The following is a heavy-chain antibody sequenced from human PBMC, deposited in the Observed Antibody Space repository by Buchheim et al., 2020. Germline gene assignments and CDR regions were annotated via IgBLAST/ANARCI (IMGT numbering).Heavy chain of an antibody. CDR2: ISSSGSTI. Sequence: EVQLVESGGGLVQPGGSLRLSCAASGFTFSSYEMNWVRQAPGKGLEWVSYISSSGSTIYYADSVKGRFTISRDNAKNSLYLQMNSLRAEDTAVYYCARDEEPYGSSVNWFDPWGQGTL. V-gene: IGHV3-48*03. J-gene: IGHJ5*02. CDR1: GFTFSSYE. CDR3: ARDEEPYGSSVNWFDP. D-gene: IGHD3-22*01.